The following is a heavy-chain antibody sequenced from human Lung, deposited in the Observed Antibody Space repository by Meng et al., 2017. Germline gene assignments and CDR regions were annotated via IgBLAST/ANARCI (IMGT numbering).Heavy chain of an antibody. J-gene: IGHJ4*02. D-gene: IGHD6-6*01. CDR2: ISAYNGNT. Sequence: GVTNPGASVKVSCKASGYPFTSYGISWVRHDPGQWLEWMGWISAYNGNTTYAQKLQGRVTMTTDTSTSTAYMELRSLRSDDTAVYYCAASTSIAGSPFDYWGQGTLVTVSS. V-gene: IGHV1-18*01. CDR1: GYPFTSYG. CDR3: AASTSIAGSPFDY.